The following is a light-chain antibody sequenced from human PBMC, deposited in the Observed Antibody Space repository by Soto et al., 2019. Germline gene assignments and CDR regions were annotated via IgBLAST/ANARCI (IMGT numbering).Light chain of an antibody. CDR2: GAS. CDR3: QQGSRIPNT. V-gene: IGKV1-12*01. Sequence: DIQMTQSPSSVYASVGARVTITCRARQYIGSWLAWYQQKTGKAHDLLIYGASSLQSGFPSRFYPSGRVTDVPLTSRTLHHQEFANNYCQQGSRIPNTFGQGTRLQIK. CDR1: QYIGSW. J-gene: IGKJ5*01.